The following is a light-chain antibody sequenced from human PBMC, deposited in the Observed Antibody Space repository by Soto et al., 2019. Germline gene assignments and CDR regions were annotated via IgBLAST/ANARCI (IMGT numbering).Light chain of an antibody. CDR2: DAS. V-gene: IGKV3-11*01. Sequence: EIVMTESPATLSVSPGEGATLSCRASQSVSSYLAWYQQKPGQAPRLLIYDASNRATGIPARFSGSGSGTDFTLTISSLEPEDFAVYYCQQRSNWPSFGQGTRLEI. CDR3: QQRSNWPS. J-gene: IGKJ5*01. CDR1: QSVSSY.